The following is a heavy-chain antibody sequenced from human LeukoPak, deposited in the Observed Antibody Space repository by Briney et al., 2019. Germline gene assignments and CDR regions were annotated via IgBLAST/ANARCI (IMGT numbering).Heavy chain of an antibody. J-gene: IGHJ4*02. CDR2: ISYDGSNK. V-gene: IGHV3-30*03. CDR3: AREPGFQGFDY. CDR1: GFTFSSYG. Sequence: PGRSLRLSCAASGFTFSSYGMHWVRQAPGKGLEWVAVISYDGSNKYYADSVKGRFTISRDNSKNTLYLQMNSLRAEDTAVYYCAREPGFQGFDYWGQGTLVTVSS. D-gene: IGHD1-14*01.